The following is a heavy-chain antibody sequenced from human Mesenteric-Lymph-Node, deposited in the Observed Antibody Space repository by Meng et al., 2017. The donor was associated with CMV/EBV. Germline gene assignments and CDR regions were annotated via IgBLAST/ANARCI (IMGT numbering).Heavy chain of an antibody. CDR1: GYTFTNYG. Sequence: ASVKVSCKASGYTFTNYGISWVRQAPGQGLEWMGWINPSSGATRYTQKFQGRVTVTRDTSISTAYMALSSLTSDDTAVYYCTRHRDYLDVWGQGTTVTVSS. CDR2: INPSSGAT. V-gene: IGHV1-2*02. CDR3: TRHRDYLDV. J-gene: IGHJ6*02. D-gene: IGHD4-17*01.